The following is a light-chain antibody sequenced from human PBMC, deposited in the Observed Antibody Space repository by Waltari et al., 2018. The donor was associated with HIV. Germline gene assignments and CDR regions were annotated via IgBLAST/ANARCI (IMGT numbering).Light chain of an antibody. CDR2: DAS. J-gene: IGKJ2*01. V-gene: IGKV1-13*02. CDR3: QQFRSYPRT. CDR1: QGVRNA. Sequence: AIQLTQSPSSLSASIGDRVTITCRASQGVRNALAWYQQKPGRTPKLLIYDASTLESGVPSRFSGSLSGTDFNLTISNLQPEDSATYYCQQFRSYPRTFGQGATLEIK.